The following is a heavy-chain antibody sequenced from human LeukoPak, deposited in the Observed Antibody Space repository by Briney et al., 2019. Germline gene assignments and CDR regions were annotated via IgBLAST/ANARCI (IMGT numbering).Heavy chain of an antibody. Sequence: ASVKVSCKASGYTFTGYYVHWVRQAPGQGPEWMGWINPNSGATNYAQKFQGRVTMTRDTSITTAYMELSRLRSDDTAVYYCAKSWLDASGTYYNAPFDYWGQGTLVTVSS. CDR3: AKSWLDASGTYYNAPFDY. V-gene: IGHV1-2*02. D-gene: IGHD3-10*01. CDR2: INPNSGAT. CDR1: GYTFTGYY. J-gene: IGHJ4*02.